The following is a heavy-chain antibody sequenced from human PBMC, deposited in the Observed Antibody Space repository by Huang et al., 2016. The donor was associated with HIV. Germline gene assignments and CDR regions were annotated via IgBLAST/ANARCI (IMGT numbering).Heavy chain of an antibody. CDR3: AREIMISFGGPFDS. CDR1: GGSFSGYS. Sequence: QVQLEQWGAGRLKPSENLSLTCAVYGGSFSGYSWNWIRQSPGKGLEWIGQINNAGVTDYNPSLKSRATISVDTSKNQFALKLTSVTAADTAIYYCAREIMISFGGPFDSWGHGNLVTVSS. CDR2: INNAGVT. D-gene: IGHD3-16*01. V-gene: IGHV4-34*02. J-gene: IGHJ5*01.